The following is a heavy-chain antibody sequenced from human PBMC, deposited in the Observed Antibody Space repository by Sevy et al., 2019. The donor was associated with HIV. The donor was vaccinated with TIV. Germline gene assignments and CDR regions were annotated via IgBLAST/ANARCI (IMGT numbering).Heavy chain of an antibody. Sequence: GGSLRLSCAASGFTFSSYGMSWVRQAPGKGLEWVSVISVIGNTYYADSVKGRFTMSRDNSKNTLYLQMNSLRAEDTAVYYCAKCLAALPGYYYGVDVWGQGTTVTVSS. CDR3: AKCLAALPGYYYGVDV. CDR2: ISVIGNT. D-gene: IGHD6-6*01. CDR1: GFTFSSYG. V-gene: IGHV3-23*01. J-gene: IGHJ6*02.